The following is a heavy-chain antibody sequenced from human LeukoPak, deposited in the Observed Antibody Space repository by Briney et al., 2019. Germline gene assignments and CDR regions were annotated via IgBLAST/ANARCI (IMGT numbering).Heavy chain of an antibody. V-gene: IGHV3-20*04. Sequence: GGSLRLSCAASGFTFDDYGMSWVRQAPGKGLEWVSGLNWNGGSTGYADSVKGRCIISRDNAKNSLYLQMNSLRAEDMALYYCAKDLDYGGNSGLDYWGQGTLVTVSS. CDR3: AKDLDYGGNSGLDY. D-gene: IGHD4-23*01. CDR2: LNWNGGST. J-gene: IGHJ4*02. CDR1: GFTFDDYG.